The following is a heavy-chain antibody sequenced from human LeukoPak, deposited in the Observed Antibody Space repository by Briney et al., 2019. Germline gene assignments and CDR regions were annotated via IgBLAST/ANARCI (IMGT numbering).Heavy chain of an antibody. CDR3: TTDPTGTLRYFDWLLSLFDY. Sequence: GGSLRLSCAASGFTFSSYSMNWVRQAPGKGLEWVGRIKSKTDGGATDYAAPVKGRFTISRDDSKNTLYLQMNSLKTEDTAVYYCTTDPTGTLRYFDWLLSLFDYWGQGTLVTVSS. D-gene: IGHD3-9*01. V-gene: IGHV3-15*01. CDR2: IKSKTDGGAT. J-gene: IGHJ4*02. CDR1: GFTFSSYS.